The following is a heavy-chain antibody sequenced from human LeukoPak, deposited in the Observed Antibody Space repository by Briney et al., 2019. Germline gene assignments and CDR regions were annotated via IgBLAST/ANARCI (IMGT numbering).Heavy chain of an antibody. CDR2: INHSGST. V-gene: IGHV4-34*01. D-gene: IGHD3-22*01. CDR3: ARHGSYYYDSSGPFDY. J-gene: IGHJ4*02. CDR1: GGSFSGYY. Sequence: SETLSLTCAVYGGSFSGYYWSWIRQPPGKGLEWIGEINHSGSTNYNPSLKSRVTISVDTSKNQFSLKLSSVTAADTAVYYCARHGSYYYDSSGPFDYWGQGTLVTVSS.